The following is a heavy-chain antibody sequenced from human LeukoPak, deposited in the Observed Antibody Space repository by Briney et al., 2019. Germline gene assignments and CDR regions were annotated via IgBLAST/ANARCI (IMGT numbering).Heavy chain of an antibody. J-gene: IGHJ3*01. D-gene: IGHD2-8*01. CDR3: ARVQGHPPNGLDV. V-gene: IGHV3-74*01. Sequence: GGSLRLSCAASGFTFSSYWMHWVRQAPGKGLVWVSRINSDGSSTSYADSVKGRFTISRDNAKNTLSLQMNSLRAEDTAVYYCARVQGHPPNGLDVWGQGTMVTVSS. CDR1: GFTFSSYW. CDR2: INSDGSST.